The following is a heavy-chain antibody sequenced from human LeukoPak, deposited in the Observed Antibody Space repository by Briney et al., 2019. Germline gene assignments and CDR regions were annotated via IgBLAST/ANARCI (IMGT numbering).Heavy chain of an antibody. D-gene: IGHD3-22*01. J-gene: IGHJ5*02. CDR3: ARDLGYYDSSGYYSCWFDP. Sequence: ASVKVSCKASGYTFTSYGISWVRQAPGQGLEWMGGIIPIFGTANYAQKFQGRVTITADESTSTAYMELSSLRSEDTAVYYCARDLGYYDSSGYYSCWFDPWGQGTLVTVSS. CDR1: GYTFTSYG. V-gene: IGHV1-69*13. CDR2: IIPIFGTA.